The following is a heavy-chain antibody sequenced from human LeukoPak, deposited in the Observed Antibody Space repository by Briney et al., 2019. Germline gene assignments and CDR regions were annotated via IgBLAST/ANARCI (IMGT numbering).Heavy chain of an antibody. V-gene: IGHV4-59*12. CDR2: IYVTGT. CDR3: ARGPPYSSSSFLAR. D-gene: IGHD6-6*01. Sequence: SETLSLTCTVSGGSIGTYYWSWIRQSPGKGLEWIGYIYVTGTRYNPYLQSRVTISVDRSRNQFSLKLSSVTAADTAVYYCARGPPYSSSSFLARWGQGTLVTVSS. J-gene: IGHJ4*02. CDR1: GGSIGTYY.